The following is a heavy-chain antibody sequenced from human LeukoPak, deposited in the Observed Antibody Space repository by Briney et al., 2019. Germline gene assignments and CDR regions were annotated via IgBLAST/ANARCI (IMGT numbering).Heavy chain of an antibody. J-gene: IGHJ4*02. CDR1: GYTFTSYG. Sequence: ASVKVSCKASGYTFTSYGISWVRQAPGQGLESMGWISAYNGNTNYAQKLQGRVTMTTDTSTSTAYMELRSLRSDDTAVYYCARLVASSSGGYFDYWGQGTLVTVSS. D-gene: IGHD6-6*01. CDR3: ARLVASSSGGYFDY. CDR2: ISAYNGNT. V-gene: IGHV1-18*01.